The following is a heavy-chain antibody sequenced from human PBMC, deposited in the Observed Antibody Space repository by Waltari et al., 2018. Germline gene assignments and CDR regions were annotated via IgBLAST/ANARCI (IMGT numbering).Heavy chain of an antibody. J-gene: IGHJ4*02. CDR1: GYSLSSGYH. CDR3: ARDPGFEETTVTTNY. D-gene: IGHD4-17*01. CDR2: IYHSGST. V-gene: IGHV4-38-2*02. Sequence: QVQLQESGPGLVKPPPTLSLTCAVSGYSLSSGYHWGLIRPPPGKGLEWLGSIYHSGSTYYNPSLKSRVTISVDTSKNQFSLKLSSGTAADTAVYYCARDPGFEETTVTTNYWGQGTLVTGSS.